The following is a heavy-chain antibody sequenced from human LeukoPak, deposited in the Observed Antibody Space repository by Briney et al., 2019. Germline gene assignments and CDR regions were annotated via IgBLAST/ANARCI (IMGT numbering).Heavy chain of an antibody. V-gene: IGHV1-2*02. Sequence: ASVKVSCKASGYTFTGYYMHWVRQAPGQGLEWMGWINPNSGGTNYAQKFQGRVTMTRDTSISTAYMELSRLRSDDTAVYYCARGGIGFGELALFDYWGQGTLVTVSS. CDR2: INPNSGGT. CDR3: ARGGIGFGELALFDY. J-gene: IGHJ4*02. CDR1: GYTFTGYY. D-gene: IGHD3-10*01.